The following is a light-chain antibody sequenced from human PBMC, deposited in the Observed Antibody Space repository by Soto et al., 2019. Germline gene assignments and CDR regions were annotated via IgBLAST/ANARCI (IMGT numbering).Light chain of an antibody. CDR1: NSNLGAGYD. CDR3: QAYDYSLTAFV. Sequence: QSVLTQPPSVSGAPGQRVTISCTGTNSNLGAGYDVHWYQQLPGAAPKLVIFGNRNRPSGVPERFSGSKSGNSASLAITGLQAEDEADYYCQAYDYSLTAFVFGGGTKLTVL. J-gene: IGLJ3*02. CDR2: GNR. V-gene: IGLV1-40*01.